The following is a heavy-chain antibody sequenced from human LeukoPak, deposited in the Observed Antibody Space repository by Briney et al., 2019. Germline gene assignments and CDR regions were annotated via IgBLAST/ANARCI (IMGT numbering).Heavy chain of an antibody. CDR3: ARGRRPYYYDSSPDGMGY. Sequence: GGSLRLSCAASGFTFSSYGMHWVRQAPGKGLEWVAVISYDGSNKYYADSVKGRFTISRDNSKNTLYLQMNSLRAEDTAVYYCARGRRPYYYDSSPDGMGYWGQGTLVTVSS. CDR2: ISYDGSNK. D-gene: IGHD3-22*01. V-gene: IGHV3-30*03. J-gene: IGHJ4*02. CDR1: GFTFSSYG.